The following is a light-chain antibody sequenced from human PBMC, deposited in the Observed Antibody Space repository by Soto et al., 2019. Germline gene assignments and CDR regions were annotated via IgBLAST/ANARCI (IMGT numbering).Light chain of an antibody. V-gene: IGKV3-20*01. Sequence: ESVLTQSPGTLSLSPGERATLSCSASQSVSSSYLAWYQHKPGQAPRLLISGTSSRATGIPDRFSGSGAGTDFTLTISRLEPEDFAVYYCQQYGTTPWTFGQGTKVDI. CDR1: QSVSSSY. CDR3: QQYGTTPWT. CDR2: GTS. J-gene: IGKJ1*01.